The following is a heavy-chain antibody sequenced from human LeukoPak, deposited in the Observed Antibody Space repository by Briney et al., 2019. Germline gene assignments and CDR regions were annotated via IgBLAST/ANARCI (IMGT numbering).Heavy chain of an antibody. CDR3: ARERLGRSGSFMDV. V-gene: IGHV1-69*13. CDR1: GGTFSSYA. CDR2: IIPIFGTA. Sequence: SVKVSFKASGGTFSSYAISWVRQAPGQGLEWMGGIIPIFGTANYAQKFQGRVTITADESTSTAYMELSSLRSEDTAVYYCARERLGRSGSFMDVWGKGTTVTVSS. D-gene: IGHD1-26*01. J-gene: IGHJ6*03.